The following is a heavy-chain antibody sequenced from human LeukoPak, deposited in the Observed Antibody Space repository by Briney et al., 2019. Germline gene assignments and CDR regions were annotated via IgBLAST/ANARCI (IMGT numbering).Heavy chain of an antibody. V-gene: IGHV3-30-3*01. Sequence: GVSLRLSCAASGFTFRNYVIHWVRQAPGKGLEWVAVTSSDLNVKLYADSVKGRFTISRDNSRSTLYLQMNSLRPEDTAIYYCAREGYYGSGSPPSLYFDYWGQGTLVTVSS. CDR2: TSSDLNVK. CDR3: AREGYYGSGSPPSLYFDY. J-gene: IGHJ4*02. CDR1: GFTFRNYV. D-gene: IGHD3-10*01.